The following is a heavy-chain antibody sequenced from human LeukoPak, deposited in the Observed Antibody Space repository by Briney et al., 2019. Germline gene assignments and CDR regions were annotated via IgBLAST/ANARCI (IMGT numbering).Heavy chain of an antibody. D-gene: IGHD6-13*01. J-gene: IGHJ4*02. Sequence: GGSLRLSCAASGFTFSNYWMNWVRQAPGKGREWVANIKQDGSEKYYVDSVKGRFTISRDNAKDSLYLQMNSLRAEDTAVYYCAREWRGSSYFRGQGTLVTVSS. CDR3: AREWRGSSYF. V-gene: IGHV3-7*01. CDR2: IKQDGSEK. CDR1: GFTFSNYW.